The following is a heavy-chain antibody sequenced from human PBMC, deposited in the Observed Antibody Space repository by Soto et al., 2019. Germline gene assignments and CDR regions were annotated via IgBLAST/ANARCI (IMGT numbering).Heavy chain of an antibody. CDR3: AGENSSSSDFNYYYMDV. V-gene: IGHV1-2*04. CDR2: INPNSGGT. D-gene: IGHD6-6*01. Sequence: ASVKVSCKASGYTFTGYYMHWVRQAPGQGLEWMGWINPNSGGTNYAQKLQGWVTMTRDTSISTAYMELSRLRSDDTAVYYCAGENSSSSDFNYYYMDVWGKGTTVTVSS. CDR1: GYTFTGYY. J-gene: IGHJ6*03.